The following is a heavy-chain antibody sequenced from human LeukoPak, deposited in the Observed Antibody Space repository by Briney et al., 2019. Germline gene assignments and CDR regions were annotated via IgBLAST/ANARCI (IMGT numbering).Heavy chain of an antibody. CDR3: ARDGQGGKGGLFDY. CDR1: EFTFSSYA. Sequence: GGSLRLSCAGSEFTFSSYAMHWVRQAPGKGLEWVAVISYDGSNKYYADSVKGRFTISRDKSKNTLYLQMNSLRAEDTAVYYCARDGQGGKGGLFDYWGQGTLVTVSS. J-gene: IGHJ4*02. CDR2: ISYDGSNK. D-gene: IGHD4-23*01. V-gene: IGHV3-30-3*01.